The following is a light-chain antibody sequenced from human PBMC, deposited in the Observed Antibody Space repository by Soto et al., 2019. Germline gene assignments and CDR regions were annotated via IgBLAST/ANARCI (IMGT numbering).Light chain of an antibody. Sequence: EILMTQCLATLSVSPGQRATLSCRASQSISNNLAWYQQRPGQAPRLLIYRASTGATGIPARFSGFGSGTDFTLTINGLQSEDFAVYYCQQYSDWPLTFGQGTKVDIK. V-gene: IGKV3-15*01. CDR2: RAS. J-gene: IGKJ1*01. CDR3: QQYSDWPLT. CDR1: QSISNN.